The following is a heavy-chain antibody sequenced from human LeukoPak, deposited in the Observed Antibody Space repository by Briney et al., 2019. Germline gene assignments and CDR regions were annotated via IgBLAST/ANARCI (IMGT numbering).Heavy chain of an antibody. CDR3: ARVEATYYYGSGSSDWFDP. CDR2: IYYSGST. Sequence: SETLSLTCTVSGGSISSGGYYWSWIRQHPGKGLEWIGYIYYSGSTYYNPALKSRVTISVDTSKNQFSLKLSSVTAADPAVYYCARVEATYYYGSGSSDWFDPWGQGTLVTVSS. CDR1: GGSISSGGYY. J-gene: IGHJ5*02. D-gene: IGHD3-10*01. V-gene: IGHV4-31*03.